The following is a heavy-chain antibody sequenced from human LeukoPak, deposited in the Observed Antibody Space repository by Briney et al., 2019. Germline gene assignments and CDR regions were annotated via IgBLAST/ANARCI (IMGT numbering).Heavy chain of an antibody. J-gene: IGHJ5*02. CDR1: GGSISSGGYS. Sequence: PSETLSLTCAVSGGSISSGGYSWSWIRQPPGKGLEWIGYIYHSGSTYYNPSLKSRVTISVDRSKNQFSLKLSSVTAADTAVYYCASLSPLNWFDPWGQGTLVTVSS. CDR3: ASLSPLNWFDP. V-gene: IGHV4-30-2*01. CDR2: IYHSGST.